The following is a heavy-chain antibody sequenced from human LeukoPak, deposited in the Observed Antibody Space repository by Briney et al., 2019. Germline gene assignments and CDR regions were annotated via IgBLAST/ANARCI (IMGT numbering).Heavy chain of an antibody. D-gene: IGHD3-10*01. Sequence: PSETLSLTCTVSGGSISNYYWTWIRQPPGKGLEWIGYIYYSGSTNYNPSLKSRVTISVDTSKNQFSLKLSSVTTADTAVYYCARGRRSPMVRGVITSPDYYYMDVWGKGTTVTISS. J-gene: IGHJ6*03. V-gene: IGHV4-59*01. CDR3: ARGRRSPMVRGVITSPDYYYMDV. CDR1: GGSISNYY. CDR2: IYYSGST.